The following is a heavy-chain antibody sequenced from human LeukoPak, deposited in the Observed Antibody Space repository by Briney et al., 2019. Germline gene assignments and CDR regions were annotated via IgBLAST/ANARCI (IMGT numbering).Heavy chain of an antibody. Sequence: SETLSLTCTVSGGSISSYYWSWIRQPPGKGLEWIGYIYYSGSTDYNPSLKSRVTISVDTSKNQFSLKLSSVTAADTAVYYCARSNYYDSSGPDHNWFDPWGQGTLVTVSS. CDR3: ARSNYYDSSGPDHNWFDP. CDR2: IYYSGST. J-gene: IGHJ5*02. V-gene: IGHV4-59*08. D-gene: IGHD3-22*01. CDR1: GGSISSYY.